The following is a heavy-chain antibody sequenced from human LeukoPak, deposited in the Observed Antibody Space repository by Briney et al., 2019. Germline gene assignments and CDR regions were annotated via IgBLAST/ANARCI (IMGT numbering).Heavy chain of an antibody. CDR1: GDSINSLDL. J-gene: IGHJ3*02. Sequence: SGTLSLTCTVSGDSINSLDLWSWVRQPPGKGLEWIGEMYLSGTTHSNPSVKSRVTISVDTSKNQFSLKLSSVTAADTAVYYCARREGSWIQLWLFAFDIWGQGTMVTVSS. CDR3: ARREGSWIQLWLFAFDI. V-gene: IGHV4-4*02. D-gene: IGHD5-18*01. CDR2: MYLSGTT.